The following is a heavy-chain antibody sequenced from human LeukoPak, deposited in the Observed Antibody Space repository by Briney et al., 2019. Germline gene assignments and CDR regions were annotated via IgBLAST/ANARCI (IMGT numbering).Heavy chain of an antibody. CDR2: IYYSGST. CDR1: GSSISSYY. V-gene: IGHV4-59*08. J-gene: IGHJ6*02. CDR3: ARLPGAMVRGVITTAYYYYYYGMDV. Sequence: SETLSLTCTVSGSSISSYYWSWIRQPPGKGLEWIGYIYYSGSTNYNPSLKSRVTISVDTSKNQFSLKLSSVTAADTAVYYCARLPGAMVRGVITTAYYYYYYGMDVWGQGTTVTVSS. D-gene: IGHD3-10*01.